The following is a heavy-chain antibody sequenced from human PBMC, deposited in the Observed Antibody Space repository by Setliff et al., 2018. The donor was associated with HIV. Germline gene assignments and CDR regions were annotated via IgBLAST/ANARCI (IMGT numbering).Heavy chain of an antibody. CDR3: ARHVGYSSSSLDY. CDR2: IYYSGTT. CDR1: GGSISSYY. J-gene: IGHJ4*02. V-gene: IGHV4-59*08. D-gene: IGHD6-6*01. Sequence: SETLSLTCTVSGGSISSYYWSWIRQLPGKGLEWIGYIYYSGTTNYNPSLKSRVTISVDTSKNQFSLKLSSVTAADTAVYYCARHVGYSSSSLDYWGQGTLVTVS.